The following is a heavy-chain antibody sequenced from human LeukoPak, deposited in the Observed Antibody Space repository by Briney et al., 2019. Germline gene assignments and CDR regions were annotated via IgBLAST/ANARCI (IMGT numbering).Heavy chain of an antibody. J-gene: IGHJ4*02. V-gene: IGHV4-39*01. CDR1: GDSISSTSYF. Sequence: SETLSLTCTVSGDSISSTSYFWGWIRQPPGKGLEWIGTIYYSGTTYYNPSLKSRVTISVDTAKNQFSLKLSSVSASDTAVYYCARHKCSGIYCPFDYWGQGTLVTVSS. CDR2: IYYSGTT. CDR3: ARHKCSGIYCPFDY. D-gene: IGHD2-15*01.